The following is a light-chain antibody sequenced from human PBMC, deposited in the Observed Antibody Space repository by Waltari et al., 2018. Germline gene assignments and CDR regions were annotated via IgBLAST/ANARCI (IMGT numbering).Light chain of an antibody. CDR2: DAS. V-gene: IGKV3-15*01. Sequence: EIVMTQSPGPRSCSPGERASLPSRSIQSVSSNLAWYQQKPGQAPRLLIYDASTRVTGIPARFSGSGSGTEFTLTISSLQSEDFAVYYCQQYNNWPLTFGQGTKVEIK. J-gene: IGKJ1*01. CDR1: QSVSSN. CDR3: QQYNNWPLT.